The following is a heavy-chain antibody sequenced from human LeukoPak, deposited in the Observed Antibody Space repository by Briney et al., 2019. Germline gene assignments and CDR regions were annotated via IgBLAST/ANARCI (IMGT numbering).Heavy chain of an antibody. Sequence: ASVKVSCKASGYTFTSYAMLWVRQAPGQRLEWMGWINAGNGNTKCSQKFQGRDTITRDTSASTAYMELSSLRSEDTAVYYCARAGGSCSSTSCYALFDYWGQGTLVTVSS. D-gene: IGHD2-2*01. CDR1: GYTFTSYA. CDR3: ARAGGSCSSTSCYALFDY. CDR2: INAGNGNT. J-gene: IGHJ4*02. V-gene: IGHV1-3*01.